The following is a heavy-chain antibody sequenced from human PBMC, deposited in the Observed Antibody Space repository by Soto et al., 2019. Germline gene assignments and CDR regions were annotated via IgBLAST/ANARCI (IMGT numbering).Heavy chain of an antibody. J-gene: IGHJ4*02. CDR2: IIPIFGKA. CDR1: GGSFRNYA. CDR3: ARDLYINWYYPLDY. Sequence: GXSVKVSYKASGGSFRNYALSWVRQAPGQGLEWMGGIIPIFGKANYEQRFQGRLTITADESTSTAYMELNSLRSEDTAVYFCARDLYINWYYPLDYWGQGSLVTVSS. V-gene: IGHV1-69*13. D-gene: IGHD1-7*01.